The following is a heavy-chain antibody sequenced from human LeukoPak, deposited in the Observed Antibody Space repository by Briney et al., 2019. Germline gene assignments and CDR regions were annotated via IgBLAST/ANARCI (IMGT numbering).Heavy chain of an antibody. CDR2: IIPIFGTA. V-gene: IGHV1-69*13. J-gene: IGHJ4*02. CDR1: GGTFSSYA. CDR3: ARAPGYSYGATFDY. D-gene: IGHD5-18*01. Sequence: SSVKVSCKASGGTFSSYAISWVRQAPGQGREWMGGIIPIFGTANYAQKFQGRVTITADASTSTAYMELSSLRSDDTAVYYCARAPGYSYGATFDYWGQGTLVTVSS.